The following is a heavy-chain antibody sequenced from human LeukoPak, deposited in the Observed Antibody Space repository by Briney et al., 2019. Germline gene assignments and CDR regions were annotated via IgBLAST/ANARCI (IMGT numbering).Heavy chain of an antibody. CDR3: AKDRLTSSCYFGFDY. Sequence: GGSLRLSCAASGFTFSSYAMSWVRQAPGKGLEWVSTIDGSGISTYNADSVKGRFTISRDNSKNTLYLQMNSLRADDTAVYYCAKDRLTSSCYFGFDYWGQGTLVTVSS. CDR2: IDGSGIST. D-gene: IGHD6-13*01. CDR1: GFTFSSYA. J-gene: IGHJ4*02. V-gene: IGHV3-23*01.